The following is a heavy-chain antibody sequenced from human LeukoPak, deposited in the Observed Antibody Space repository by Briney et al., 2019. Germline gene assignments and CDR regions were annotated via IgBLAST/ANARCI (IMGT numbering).Heavy chain of an antibody. V-gene: IGHV4-59*12. D-gene: IGHD3-10*01. CDR3: ARDTRGSGSSYFDY. Sequence: PSETLSLTCTVSGGSISNNYWSWIRQPPGKGLEWIGYIYNSGSTNYNPSLKSRVTISVDTSKNQFSLKLSSVTAADTAVYYCARDTRGSGSSYFDYWGQGTLVTVSS. CDR2: IYNSGST. CDR1: GGSISNNY. J-gene: IGHJ4*02.